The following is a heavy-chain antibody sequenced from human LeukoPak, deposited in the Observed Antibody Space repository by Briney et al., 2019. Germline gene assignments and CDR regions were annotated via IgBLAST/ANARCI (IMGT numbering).Heavy chain of an antibody. D-gene: IGHD6-19*01. Sequence: PGGSLRLSCVASGFTFSSYGMYWVRQAPGKGLERVAVVLYDGRYRYYADSVKGRFTISRDNSKNTLYLQMDSLRAEDTAVYYCAKFGVAAGTDYWYFDLWGRGTLVTVSS. CDR1: GFTFSSYG. CDR3: AKFGVAAGTDYWYFDL. J-gene: IGHJ2*01. V-gene: IGHV3-30*18. CDR2: VLYDGRYR.